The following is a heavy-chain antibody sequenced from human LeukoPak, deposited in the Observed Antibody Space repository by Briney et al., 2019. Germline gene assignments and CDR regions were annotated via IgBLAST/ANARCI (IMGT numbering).Heavy chain of an antibody. V-gene: IGHV3-21*01. Sequence: GGSLRLSCAASGLTFSDYSINWVRQAPGQGLEWVSSIISSSYYIYYADSVKGRFTISRDNAKNSLYLQMNSLRAEDTAVYYCARGKSTGDGLITPFDYWGQGTLVTVSS. D-gene: IGHD5-24*01. J-gene: IGHJ4*02. CDR2: IISSSYYI. CDR3: ARGKSTGDGLITPFDY. CDR1: GLTFSDYS.